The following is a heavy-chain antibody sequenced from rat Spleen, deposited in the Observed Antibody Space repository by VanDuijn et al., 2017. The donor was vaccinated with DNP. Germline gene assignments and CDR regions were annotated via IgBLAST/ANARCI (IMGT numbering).Heavy chain of an antibody. CDR3: ARWGDYFDY. CDR1: GFSITSNY. J-gene: IGHJ2*01. V-gene: IGHV3-1*01. Sequence: EVQLQESGPGLMKPSQSLSLTCSVTGFSITSNYWAWIRKLPGNKMEWIGYINYSGSTGYNPSLKSRISITRDTSKNQFFLQLNSVTTEDTATYYCARWGDYFDYWGQGVMVTVSS. CDR2: INYSGST.